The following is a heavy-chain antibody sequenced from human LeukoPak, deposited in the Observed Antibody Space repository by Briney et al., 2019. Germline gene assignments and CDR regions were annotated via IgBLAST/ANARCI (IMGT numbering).Heavy chain of an antibody. CDR3: ARLVFYCSGGSCYSNWFDP. Sequence: SETLSLTCTVSGYSISSGYYWGWIRQPPGKGLEWIGYIYYSGSTNYNPSLKSRVTISVDTSKNQFSLKLSSVTAADTAVYYCARLVFYCSGGSCYSNWFDPWGQGTLVTVSS. J-gene: IGHJ5*02. CDR2: IYYSGST. D-gene: IGHD2-15*01. V-gene: IGHV4-38-2*02. CDR1: GYSISSGYY.